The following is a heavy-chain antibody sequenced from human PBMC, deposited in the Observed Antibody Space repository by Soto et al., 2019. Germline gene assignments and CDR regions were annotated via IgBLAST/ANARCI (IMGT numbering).Heavy chain of an antibody. D-gene: IGHD6-13*01. CDR3: ARGTSAKAAGLDY. J-gene: IGHJ4*02. CDR1: GGSFSGYY. Sequence: QVQLQQWGAGLLKPSETLSLTCAVYGGSFSGYYWSWIRQPPGKGLEWIGEINHSGSTNYNPSLKSRVTISVDTSKNQFSLKLSSVTAADTAVYYCARGTSAKAAGLDYWGQGTLVTVSS. V-gene: IGHV4-34*01. CDR2: INHSGST.